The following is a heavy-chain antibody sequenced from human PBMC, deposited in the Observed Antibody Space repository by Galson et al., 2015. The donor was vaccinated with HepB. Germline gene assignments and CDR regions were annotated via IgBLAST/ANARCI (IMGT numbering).Heavy chain of an antibody. CDR2: MNPNSGNT. CDR3: ARASGVPTRFGPRYYYYYMDV. V-gene: IGHV1-8*01. J-gene: IGHJ6*03. CDR1: GYTFTSYD. Sequence: SVKVSCKASGYTFTSYDINWVRRATGQGLEWMGWMNPNSGNTGYAQKFQGRVTMTRNTSISTAYMELSSLRSEDTAVYYCARASGVPTRFGPRYYYYYMDVWGKGTTVTVSS. D-gene: IGHD3-10*01.